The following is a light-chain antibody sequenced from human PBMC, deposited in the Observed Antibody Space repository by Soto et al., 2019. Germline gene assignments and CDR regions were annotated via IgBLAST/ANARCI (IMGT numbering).Light chain of an antibody. CDR3: QQYGSSPPWT. J-gene: IGKJ1*01. Sequence: EIVLTQSPGTLSLSPGERATLSCRTSHSVSSTYLAWYQQKPGQAPRLLIFGASTRATGVPDRFSGSGFGTDFSLTISRLEPEDSSVYYCQQYGSSPPWTFGQGTKVEIK. V-gene: IGKV3-20*01. CDR2: GAS. CDR1: HSVSSTY.